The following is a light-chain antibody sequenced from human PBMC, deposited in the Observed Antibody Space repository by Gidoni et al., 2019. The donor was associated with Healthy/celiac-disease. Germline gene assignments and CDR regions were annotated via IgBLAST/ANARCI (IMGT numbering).Light chain of an antibody. Sequence: DIVMTQSPESLAVSLGGRATINCKSSQSVLYSSNNKNYLAWYQQKPGQPPKLLIYWASTRESGVPDRFSGSGSGTDFTLTISSLQAEDVAVYYCQQYYSTPWTFGQGTKLEIK. J-gene: IGKJ2*01. V-gene: IGKV4-1*01. CDR1: QSVLYSSNNKNY. CDR3: QQYYSTPWT. CDR2: WAS.